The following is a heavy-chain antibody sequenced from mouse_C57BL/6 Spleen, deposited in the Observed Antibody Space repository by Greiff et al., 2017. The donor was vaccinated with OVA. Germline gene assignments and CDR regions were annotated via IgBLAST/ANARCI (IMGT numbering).Heavy chain of an antibody. V-gene: IGHV5-6*01. CDR2: ISSGGSYT. J-gene: IGHJ4*01. CDR1: GFTFSSYG. CDR3: ARRGYYGSSYEAMDY. D-gene: IGHD1-1*01. Sequence: EVQLVESGGDLVKPGGSLKLSCAASGFTFSSYGMSWVRQTPDKRLEWVATISSGGSYTYYPDSVKGRFTISRDNAKNTLYLQMSSLKSEDTAMYYCARRGYYGSSYEAMDYWGQGTSVTVSS.